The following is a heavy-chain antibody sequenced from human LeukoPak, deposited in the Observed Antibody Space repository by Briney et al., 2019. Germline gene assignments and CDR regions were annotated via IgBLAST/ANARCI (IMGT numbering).Heavy chain of an antibody. V-gene: IGHV3-33*06. Sequence: SLRLSCAASGFTFSSYGMHWVRQAPGKGLEWVAVIWYDGSNKYYADSVKGRFTISRDNSKNTLYLQMNSLRAEDTAVYYCAKEVSGDYYYYMDVWGKGTTVTVSS. CDR1: GFTFSSYG. D-gene: IGHD3-10*01. CDR3: AKEVSGDYYYYMDV. J-gene: IGHJ6*03. CDR2: IWYDGSNK.